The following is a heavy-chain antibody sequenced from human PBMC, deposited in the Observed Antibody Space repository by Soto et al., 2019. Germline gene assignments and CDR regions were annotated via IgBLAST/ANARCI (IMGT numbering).Heavy chain of an antibody. Sequence: SETLSLTGAVFSASLGDHYWALILQSRYKGLEWIGQVHPSGSTDYNPALKNRLTLSLDTSKNQFSLKVASVTAADTAVYFCARGKPSGYRFGPRNFFYYGLDVWGPGTTVTVSS. CDR2: VHPSGST. D-gene: IGHD5-18*01. CDR3: ARGKPSGYRFGPRNFFYYGLDV. CDR1: SASLGDHY. V-gene: IGHV4-34*01. J-gene: IGHJ6*02.